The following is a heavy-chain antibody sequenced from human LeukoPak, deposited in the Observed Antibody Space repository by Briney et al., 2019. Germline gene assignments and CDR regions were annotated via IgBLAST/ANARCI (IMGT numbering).Heavy chain of an antibody. J-gene: IGHJ4*02. V-gene: IGHV3-20*04. D-gene: IGHD3-22*01. Sequence: GGSLRLLCAASGLPIHYYAMPWLRHARGKGLEWVSTINWNGISINYADSVRGRFTISRDNAKNSLYLQMNSLEDGDTAFYYCAREPYDISGYSLFDYWGQGTLVTVSS. CDR1: GLPIHYYA. CDR3: AREPYDISGYSLFDY. CDR2: INWNGISI.